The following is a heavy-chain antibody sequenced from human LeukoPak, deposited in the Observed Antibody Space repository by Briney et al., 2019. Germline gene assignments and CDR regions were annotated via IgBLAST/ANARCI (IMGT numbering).Heavy chain of an antibody. CDR1: GSTFTSHA. J-gene: IGHJ6*03. V-gene: IGHV1-8*02. D-gene: IGHD4-17*01. Sequence: ASGKVSCKASGSTFTSHAINRMRQATGQGLEWMGWINPNSGATGYAQKFRGRITMTRDTSLTTAYMELSSLRSEDTALYYCARRPAYSEYGVLGYSHYSMDVWGKGTTVTVS. CDR3: ARRPAYSEYGVLGYSHYSMDV. CDR2: INPNSGAT.